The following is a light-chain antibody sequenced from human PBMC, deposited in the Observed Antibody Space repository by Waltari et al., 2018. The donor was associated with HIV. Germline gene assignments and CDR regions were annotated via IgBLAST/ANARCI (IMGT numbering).Light chain of an antibody. CDR1: ALPKTY. Sequence: SYELPQPPSVSVSPGQTARITCSGDALPKTYAYWYQQKSGQAPVLVIYEDFKRPSGIPERFSGSSSGTMATLTISGAQVEDEADYYCYSTDSSGNHRGVFGGGTKLTVL. CDR2: EDF. V-gene: IGLV3-10*01. CDR3: YSTDSSGNHRGV. J-gene: IGLJ2*01.